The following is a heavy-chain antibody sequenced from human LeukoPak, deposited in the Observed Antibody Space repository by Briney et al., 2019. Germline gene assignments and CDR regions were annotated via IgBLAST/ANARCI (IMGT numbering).Heavy chain of an antibody. Sequence: GGSLSLSCAASGFTFSSYDMSWVRQAPGRGLEWVSAIGGGGTPYYADSVKGRFTISRDNAKNSVFLQMNSLRAEDTAVYYCARGSADDDNKWIDTWGPGTLVTVSS. J-gene: IGHJ5*01. CDR3: ARGSADDDNKWIDT. V-gene: IGHV3-23*01. CDR2: IGGGGTP. CDR1: GFTFSSYD. D-gene: IGHD3-9*01.